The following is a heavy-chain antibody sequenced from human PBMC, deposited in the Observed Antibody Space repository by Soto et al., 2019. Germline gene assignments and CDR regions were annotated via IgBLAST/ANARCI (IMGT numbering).Heavy chain of an antibody. D-gene: IGHD3-3*01. Sequence: GGSLRLSCAASGFTFSSYAMSWVRQAPGKGLEWVSAISGSGGSTYYADSVKGQFTISRDNSKNTLYLQMNSLRAEDTAVYYCAYPNYDFWSGYSLEYFQHWGQGTLVTVSS. V-gene: IGHV3-23*01. CDR1: GFTFSSYA. CDR2: ISGSGGST. CDR3: AYPNYDFWSGYSLEYFQH. J-gene: IGHJ1*01.